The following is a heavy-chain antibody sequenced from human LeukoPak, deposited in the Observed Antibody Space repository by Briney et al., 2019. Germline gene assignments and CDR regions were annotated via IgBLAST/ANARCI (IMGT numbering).Heavy chain of an antibody. J-gene: IGHJ4*02. CDR1: GFTLSDYS. Sequence: GGSLRLSCAASGFTLSDYSMTWIRQAPGKGLEWVSYMSRSGSSMYYADSVKGRFTISRDNAKNSVYLQMNSLRAEDTAVYYCAPAPQYQLLYEGHYFDYWGQGTLVTVSS. CDR2: MSRSGSSM. D-gene: IGHD2-2*02. V-gene: IGHV3-11*01. CDR3: APAPQYQLLYEGHYFDY.